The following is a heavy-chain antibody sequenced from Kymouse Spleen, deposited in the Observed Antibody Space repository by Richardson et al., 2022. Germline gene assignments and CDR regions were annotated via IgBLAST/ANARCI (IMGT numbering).Heavy chain of an antibody. CDR1: GGSFSGYY. D-gene: IGHD3-9*01. CDR2: INHSGST. Sequence: QVQLQQWGAGLLKPSETLSLTCAVYGGSFSGYYWSWIRQPPGKGLEWIGEINHSGSTNYNPSLKSRVTISVDTSKNQFSLKLSSVTAADTAVYYCARVGDILTGSHFDYWGQGTLVTVSS. J-gene: IGHJ4*02. V-gene: IGHV4-34*01. CDR3: ARVGDILTGSHFDY.